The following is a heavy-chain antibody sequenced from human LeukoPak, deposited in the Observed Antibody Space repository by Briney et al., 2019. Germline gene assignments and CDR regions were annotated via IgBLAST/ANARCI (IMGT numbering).Heavy chain of an antibody. CDR2: IYYSGST. J-gene: IGHJ6*02. Sequence: KPSETLSLTCTVSGGSISSYYWSWIRQPPGKGLEWIGYIYYSGSTNYNPSLKSRVTISVDTSKNQFSLKLSSVTAADTAVYYCARDRSGYSYGYVWYYYGMDVWGQGTTVTVSS. CDR1: GGSISSYY. CDR3: ARDRSGYSYGYVWYYYGMDV. D-gene: IGHD5-18*01. V-gene: IGHV4-59*01.